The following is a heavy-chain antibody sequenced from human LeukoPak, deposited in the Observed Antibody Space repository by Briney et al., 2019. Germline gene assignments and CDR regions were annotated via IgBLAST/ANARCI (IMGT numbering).Heavy chain of an antibody. CDR3: ARGADGYSYGF. V-gene: IGHV3-48*03. Sequence: GGSLRLSCAASGFTFSSYEMNWVRQAPGKGRGWVSYISSSGSTIYYADSVKGRFTISRDNAKNSLYLQMNSLRAEDTAVYYCARGADGYSYGFWGQGTLVTVSS. CDR1: GFTFSSYE. D-gene: IGHD5-18*01. J-gene: IGHJ4*02. CDR2: ISSSGSTI.